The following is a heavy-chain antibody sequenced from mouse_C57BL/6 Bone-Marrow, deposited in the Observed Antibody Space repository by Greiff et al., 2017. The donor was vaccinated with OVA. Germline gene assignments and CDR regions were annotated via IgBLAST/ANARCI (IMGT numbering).Heavy chain of an antibody. V-gene: IGHV14-2*01. J-gene: IGHJ4*01. D-gene: IGHD1-1*01. Sequence: EVQLQQSGAELVKPGASVKLSCTASGFNIKDYYMHWVKQRTEQGLEWIGRIDPEDGETKYAPKFKGKATITADTSSNTAYLQLSSLTSEDTAVYYCARLYYGSSQYFYAMDYWGQGTSVTVSS. CDR2: IDPEDGET. CDR3: ARLYYGSSQYFYAMDY. CDR1: GFNIKDYY.